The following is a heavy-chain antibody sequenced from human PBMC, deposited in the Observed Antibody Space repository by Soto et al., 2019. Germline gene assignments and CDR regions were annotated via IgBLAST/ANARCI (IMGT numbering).Heavy chain of an antibody. CDR2: ISGSGGGT. CDR1: GFTFSSYA. Sequence: EVQVLESGGGLVQPGGSLRLSCAASGFTFSSYAMSWVRQAPGKGLEWVSSISGSGGGTYYADSVKGRFTFSRDNSKNTLYLQMNSLRAEDTAVYYCARAPLPKQWLVSDWYFDLWGRGTLVTVSS. V-gene: IGHV3-23*01. CDR3: ARAPLPKQWLVSDWYFDL. D-gene: IGHD6-19*01. J-gene: IGHJ2*01.